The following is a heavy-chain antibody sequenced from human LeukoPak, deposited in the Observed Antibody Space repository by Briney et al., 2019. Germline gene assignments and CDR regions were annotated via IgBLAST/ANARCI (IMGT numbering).Heavy chain of an antibody. CDR3: ARDLSYYDSSGYDA. Sequence: GGSLRLSCAASGFTFSSYSMNWVRQAPGKGLEWVSSISSSSSYIYYADSVKGRFTISRDNAKNSLYLQMNSLRAEDTAVYYCARDLSYYDSSGYDAWGQGTLVTVSS. CDR1: GFTFSSYS. CDR2: ISSSSSYI. V-gene: IGHV3-21*01. D-gene: IGHD3-22*01. J-gene: IGHJ5*02.